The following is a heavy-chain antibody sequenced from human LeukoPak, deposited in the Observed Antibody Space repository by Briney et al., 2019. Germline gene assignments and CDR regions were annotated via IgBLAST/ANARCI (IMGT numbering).Heavy chain of an antibody. CDR2: ISSSGSTI. CDR1: GFTFSSYE. CDR3: ARGRSMVRGFNWFDP. V-gene: IGHV3-48*03. D-gene: IGHD3-10*01. Sequence: PGGSLRLSCAASGFTFSSYEMNWVRQAPEKGLEWVSYISSSGSTIYYADSVKGRFTISRDNAKNSLYLQMNSLRAEDTAVYYCARGRSMVRGFNWFDPWGQGTLVTVSS. J-gene: IGHJ5*02.